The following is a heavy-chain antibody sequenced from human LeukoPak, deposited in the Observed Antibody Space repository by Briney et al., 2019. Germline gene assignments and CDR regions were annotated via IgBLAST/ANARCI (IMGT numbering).Heavy chain of an antibody. Sequence: PGGSLRLSCAASGFTFTTYWMDWVRQAPGKGLEWVASIKQDGSEKYYVDSVKGRFTISRDNAENSLYLQMNSLRADDTAFYYCARPLLYYYGSETYFWFDPWGQGTLVTVSS. J-gene: IGHJ5*02. V-gene: IGHV3-7*01. D-gene: IGHD3-10*01. CDR1: GFTFTTYW. CDR2: IKQDGSEK. CDR3: ARPLLYYYGSETYFWFDP.